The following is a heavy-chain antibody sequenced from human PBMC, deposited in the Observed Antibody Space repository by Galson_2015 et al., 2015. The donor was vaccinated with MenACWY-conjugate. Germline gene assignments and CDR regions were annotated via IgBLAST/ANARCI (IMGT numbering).Heavy chain of an antibody. CDR3: ASDILTDFDY. CDR1: GFTFRTYW. V-gene: IGHV3-74*01. Sequence: SLRLSCAASGFTFRTYWMHLVRQTPGKGLVWVSGITGDGSRTNYADSVKGRFTVSRDNANNTLYLQMNSLRAEDTAVYYCASDILTDFDYWGQGTLVTVSS. CDR2: ITGDGSRT. J-gene: IGHJ4*02. D-gene: IGHD3-9*01.